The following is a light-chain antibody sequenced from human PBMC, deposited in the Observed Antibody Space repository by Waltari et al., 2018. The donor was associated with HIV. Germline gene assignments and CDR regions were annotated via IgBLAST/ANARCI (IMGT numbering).Light chain of an antibody. CDR1: SSNIGSNY. CDR3: AVWGDSLNSYV. Sequence: QSVLTQPPSASGTPGQRVTISCSGSSSNIGSNYVYWYRQLPGTAPKLLISRNKQRPSGVPDRCSGSKCGTSASLAISGLRSEDEADYYCAVWGDSLNSYVFGTGTEVTVL. J-gene: IGLJ1*01. V-gene: IGLV1-47*01. CDR2: RNK.